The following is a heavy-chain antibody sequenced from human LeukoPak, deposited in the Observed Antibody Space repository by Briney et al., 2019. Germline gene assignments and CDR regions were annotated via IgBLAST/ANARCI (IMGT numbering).Heavy chain of an antibody. Sequence: SETLSPTCTVSNDYISDYYWSWIRQPAGQGLEWIGRVSKFGNTNYNPSLKSRVTMSVQTSKNQFSLKLNSVTAADTAVYYCARQGSDNYFDSWGLGTLVTVSS. V-gene: IGHV4-4*07. J-gene: IGHJ4*02. D-gene: IGHD2-21*01. CDR1: NDYISDYY. CDR3: ARQGSDNYFDS. CDR2: VSKFGNT.